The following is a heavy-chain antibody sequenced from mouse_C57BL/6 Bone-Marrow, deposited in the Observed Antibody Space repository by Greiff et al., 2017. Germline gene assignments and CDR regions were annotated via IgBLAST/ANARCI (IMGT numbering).Heavy chain of an antibody. CDR3: AREDYDYDDWFAY. Sequence: QVQLQQSGAELARPGASVKLSCKASGYTFTSYGISWVKQRTGQGLEWIGEIYPRSGNTYYNEKFKGQATLTADKSSSTEYMELRSLTSEDAAVYFCAREDYDYDDWFAYWGRGTLVTVSA. V-gene: IGHV1-81*01. J-gene: IGHJ3*01. CDR1: GYTFTSYG. CDR2: IYPRSGNT. D-gene: IGHD2-4*01.